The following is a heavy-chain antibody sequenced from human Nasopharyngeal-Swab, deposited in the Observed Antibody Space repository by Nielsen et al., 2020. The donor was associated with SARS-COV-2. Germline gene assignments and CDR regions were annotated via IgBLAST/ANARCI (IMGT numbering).Heavy chain of an antibody. V-gene: IGHV3-23*01. CDR1: GSTFRRCS. CDR3: AKESGSYLYYYYGMDV. CDR2: ISASGSST. Sequence: GGSLRLSCAATGSTFRRCSMSWVRQAPGKGLEWVSAISASGSSTYYADSVKGRFTISRDNSQNTLYLQMSSLRVEDTAVYYCAKESGSYLYYYYGMDVWGQGTMVTVSS. J-gene: IGHJ6*02. D-gene: IGHD1-26*01.